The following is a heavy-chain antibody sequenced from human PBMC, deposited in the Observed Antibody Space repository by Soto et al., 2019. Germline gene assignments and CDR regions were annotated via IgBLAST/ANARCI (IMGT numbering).Heavy chain of an antibody. D-gene: IGHD1-26*01. J-gene: IGHJ6*02. CDR1: GFTFSDYY. V-gene: IGHV3-11*01. Sequence: PGGSLRLSCAASGFTFSDYYMSWIRQAPGKGLEWVSYISSSGSTIYYADSVKGRFTISRDNAKNSLYLQMNSLRAEDTAVYYCASEGATNARYYYYGMDVWGQGTTVTVSS. CDR3: ASEGATNARYYYYGMDV. CDR2: ISSSGSTI.